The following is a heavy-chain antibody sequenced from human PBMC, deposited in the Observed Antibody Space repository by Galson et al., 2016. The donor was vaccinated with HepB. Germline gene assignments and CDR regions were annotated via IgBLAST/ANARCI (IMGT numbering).Heavy chain of an antibody. Sequence: CAISGDSVSRNTAAWNWIRQSPSRGLEWXXXTYXXXKXXNDYAXXMKRGITXXADTSXMQFSLXXTSVTPEDTAVYYCASGTGAYVQWGQGTLVTVSS. V-gene: IGHV6-1*01. D-gene: IGHD5-12*01. CDR1: GDSVSRNTAA. J-gene: IGHJ4*02. CDR2: TYXXXKXXN. CDR3: ASGTGAYVQ.